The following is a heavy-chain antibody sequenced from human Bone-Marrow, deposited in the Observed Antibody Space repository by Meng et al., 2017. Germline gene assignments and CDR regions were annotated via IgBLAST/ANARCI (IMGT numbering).Heavy chain of an antibody. D-gene: IGHD2-8*01. CDR3: ATDVMYDAFDI. Sequence: GESLKISCAASGFTFSSYSMNWVRQAPGKGLEWVSSISSSSSYIYYADSVKGRFTISRDNAKNSLYLQMNSLTAEDTAVYYCATDVMYDAFDIWGQGTMVTVSS. CDR2: ISSSSSYI. CDR1: GFTFSSYS. J-gene: IGHJ3*02. V-gene: IGHV3-21*01.